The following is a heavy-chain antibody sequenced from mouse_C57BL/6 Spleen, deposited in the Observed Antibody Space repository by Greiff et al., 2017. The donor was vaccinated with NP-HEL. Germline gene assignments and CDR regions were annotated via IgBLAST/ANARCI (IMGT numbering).Heavy chain of an antibody. CDR3: ARGAHCYGSSYEGYFDY. CDR2: IWTGGGT. V-gene: IGHV2-9-1*01. Sequence: VMLVESGPGLVAPSPSLSITCTVSGFSLTSYAISWVRQPPGKGLEWLGVIWTGGGTNYYSALKSRLSTSKDNSKSQVILKMNSLQTEDTARYYWARGAHCYGSSYEGYFDYWGQGTTLTVSS. J-gene: IGHJ2*01. CDR1: GFSLTSYA. D-gene: IGHD1-1*01.